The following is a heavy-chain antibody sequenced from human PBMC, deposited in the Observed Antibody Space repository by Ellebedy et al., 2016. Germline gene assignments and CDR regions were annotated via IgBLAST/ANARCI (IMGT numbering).Heavy chain of an antibody. V-gene: IGHV7-4-1*02. CDR1: GGTFSNYA. D-gene: IGHD6-19*01. CDR2: INTNTGNP. Sequence: ASVKVSCKASGGTFSNYAINWVRQAPGQGLEWMGWINTNTGNPTYAQDFTGRFVFSLDTSVSTAYLQISSLEADDTDVYYCSTDTDNLRSGWTGFYYWGQGTLVTVSS. J-gene: IGHJ4*02. CDR3: STDTDNLRSGWTGFYY.